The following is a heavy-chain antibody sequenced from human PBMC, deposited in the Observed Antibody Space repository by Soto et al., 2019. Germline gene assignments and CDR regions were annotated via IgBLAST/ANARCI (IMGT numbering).Heavy chain of an antibody. CDR3: ARGLWGYCGTDCYPLDV. CDR1: GGSISSGGYS. CDR2: IYHSGST. V-gene: IGHV4-30-2*01. D-gene: IGHD2-21*02. J-gene: IGHJ6*02. Sequence: PSETLSLTCAVSGGSISSGGYSWSWIRQPPGKGLEWIGYIYHSGSTVYNPSLKSRVTISVDTSKNQFSLKLNAVTAADTAVYYCARGLWGYCGTDCYPLDVWGQGTTVTVSS.